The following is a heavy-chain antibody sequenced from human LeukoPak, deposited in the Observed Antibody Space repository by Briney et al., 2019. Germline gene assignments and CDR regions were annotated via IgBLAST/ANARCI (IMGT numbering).Heavy chain of an antibody. D-gene: IGHD3-3*01. CDR2: IRYDGSTK. CDR3: SKDYNDGFDE. CDR1: GFSFSGCG. Sequence: PGGSLRLSCAASGFSFSGCGMHWVRQAPGKGLEWVTFIRYDGSTKSYADSVKGRFTIARANAKKTLYPQMNSLRPEDAAVYVCSKDYNDGFDEWGEGALVTVSS. J-gene: IGHJ4*02. V-gene: IGHV3-30*02.